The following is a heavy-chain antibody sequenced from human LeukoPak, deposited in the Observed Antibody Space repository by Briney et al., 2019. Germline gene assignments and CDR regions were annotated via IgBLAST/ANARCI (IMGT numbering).Heavy chain of an antibody. J-gene: IGHJ4*02. CDR2: IYYSGST. CDR1: GGSISSYY. V-gene: IGHV4-59*08. D-gene: IGHD6-6*01. CDR3: ARYSSSSLGAGGFDY. Sequence: PSETLSLTCAVSGGSISSYYWNWIRQPPGKGLEWIGYIYYSGSTNYNPSLNSRVTISVDTSRNQFSLQLSSVTAADTAVYYCARYSSSSLGAGGFDYWGQGILVTVSS.